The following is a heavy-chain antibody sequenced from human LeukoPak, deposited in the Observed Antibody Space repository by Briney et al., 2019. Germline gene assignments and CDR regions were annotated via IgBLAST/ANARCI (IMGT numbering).Heavy chain of an antibody. Sequence: GGSLRLSCTASGFTFSFYGMHWVRQAPGKGLEWVAVIWYDGSNKYYADSVKGRFTISRDNSKTTLFLQMNSLKAEDTAVYYCATGGRSGVALEQWGQGTLVTVSS. D-gene: IGHD3-3*01. V-gene: IGHV3-33*01. CDR3: ATGGRSGVALEQ. J-gene: IGHJ4*02. CDR1: GFTFSFYG. CDR2: IWYDGSNK.